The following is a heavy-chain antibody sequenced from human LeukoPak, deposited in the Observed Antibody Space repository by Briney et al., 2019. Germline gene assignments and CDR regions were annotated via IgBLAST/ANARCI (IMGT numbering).Heavy chain of an antibody. CDR1: GFTCSDYS. CDR3: ARGVPKTSYYYYYMDV. Sequence: GGSLRLSCAASGFTCSDYSMNWVRQAPGKGLEWVSYISSSGFTLNYADSVKGRFTISRDNAKNSLYVQMNSLRAEDTAVYYCARGVPKTSYYYYYMDVWGKGTTVTVSS. D-gene: IGHD4-11*01. CDR2: ISSSGFTL. J-gene: IGHJ6*03. V-gene: IGHV3-48*01.